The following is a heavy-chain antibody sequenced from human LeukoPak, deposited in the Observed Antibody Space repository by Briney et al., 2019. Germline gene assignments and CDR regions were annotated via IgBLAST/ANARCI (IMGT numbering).Heavy chain of an antibody. D-gene: IGHD6-19*01. J-gene: IGHJ4*02. V-gene: IGHV1-8*01. CDR3: ARGLYSSGWYELDY. CDR1: GYTFTSYD. Sequence: GASVKVSCKASGYTFTSYDINWVRQATGQGLEWMGWMNPNSGNTGYAQKFQGRVTMTRNTSISTAYMELSSLRSEDMAVYYCARGLYSSGWYELDYWGQGTLVTVSS. CDR2: MNPNSGNT.